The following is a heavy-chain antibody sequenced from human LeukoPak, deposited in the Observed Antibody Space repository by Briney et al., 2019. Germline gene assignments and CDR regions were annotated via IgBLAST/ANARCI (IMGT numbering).Heavy chain of an antibody. J-gene: IGHJ4*02. CDR3: AREGKNMEFDY. CDR2: IFSGGST. Sequence: GGSLRLSCAAAGFTVSSNYMSWVRQAPGKGLEWVSVIFSGGSTYYADSLKGRFTISRDNSKNTLYLQMNGLRVEDTAVYYCAREGKNMEFDYWGQGTLVTVSS. D-gene: IGHD1-1*01. V-gene: IGHV3-66*01. CDR1: GFTVSSNY.